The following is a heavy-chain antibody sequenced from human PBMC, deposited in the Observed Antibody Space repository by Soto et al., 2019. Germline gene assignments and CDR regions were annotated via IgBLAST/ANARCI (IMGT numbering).Heavy chain of an antibody. CDR3: ARVSFPRDPYDY. Sequence: GGSLRLSCAASGFTFSSYWMHWVRQAPGKGLVWVSRINSDGSSTSYADSVKGRFTISRDNVKNTLYLQMNSLRAEDTAVYYCARVSFPRDPYDYWGQGTLVTVSS. J-gene: IGHJ4*02. CDR1: GFTFSSYW. D-gene: IGHD3-16*01. V-gene: IGHV3-74*01. CDR2: INSDGSST.